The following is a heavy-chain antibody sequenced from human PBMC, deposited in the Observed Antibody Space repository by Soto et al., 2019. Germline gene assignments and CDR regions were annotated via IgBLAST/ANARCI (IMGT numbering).Heavy chain of an antibody. CDR2: IWYDGSNK. CDR1: GFTFSSYG. Sequence: QVQLVESGGGVVQPGRSLRLSCAASGFTFSSYGMHWVRQAPGKGLEWVAVIWYDGSNKYYADSVKGRFTISRDNSKNTLYLQMNSLRAEDTAVYYGAGGGSVGGHYYYYGMDVWGQGTTVTVSS. J-gene: IGHJ6*02. V-gene: IGHV3-33*01. D-gene: IGHD2-15*01. CDR3: AGGGSVGGHYYYYGMDV.